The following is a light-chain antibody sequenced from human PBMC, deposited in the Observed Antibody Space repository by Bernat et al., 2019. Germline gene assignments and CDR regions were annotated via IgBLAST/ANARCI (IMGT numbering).Light chain of an antibody. J-gene: IGKJ5*01. CDR2: AAF. CDR1: KGIGNY. V-gene: IGKV1-16*01. Sequence: DIKLTKPPSSLSASLGDRFPIPCRASKGIGNYLAWFQRKQGKAPKSLTYAAFVLQSGVPSRFSGSGSGTDFTLTISSLQPEDFATYYCQQYNYYPLTFGQGTRLEIK. CDR3: QQYNYYPLT.